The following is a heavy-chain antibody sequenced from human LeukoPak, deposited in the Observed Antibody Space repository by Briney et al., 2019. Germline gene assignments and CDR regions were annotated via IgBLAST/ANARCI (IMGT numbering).Heavy chain of an antibody. D-gene: IGHD7-27*01. Sequence: GGSLRLSCTTSGFTFSDYSVNWVRQAPGKGLEWVSSINSRSNYIFYADSVKGRFTVSRDNAKNSLYLQMNSLRAEDTAVYYCARARASTDWGDAFDIWGRGTMVTVSS. CDR1: GFTFSDYS. CDR2: INSRSNYI. V-gene: IGHV3-21*04. J-gene: IGHJ3*02. CDR3: ARARASTDWGDAFDI.